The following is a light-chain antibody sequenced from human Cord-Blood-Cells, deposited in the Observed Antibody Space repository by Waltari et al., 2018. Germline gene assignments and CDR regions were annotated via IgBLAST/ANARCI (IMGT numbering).Light chain of an antibody. CDR3: CSYAGSYTYV. Sequence: QSALTQPRSVSGSPGQSVTISCTGTSSDVGGYNYVSWDQQHPGKAPKLMIYDVSKRPAGVPDRFSGSKSGNTASLTISGRQAEDEAEYYCCSYAGSYTYVFGTGTKVTVL. J-gene: IGLJ1*01. V-gene: IGLV2-11*01. CDR1: SSDVGGYNY. CDR2: DVS.